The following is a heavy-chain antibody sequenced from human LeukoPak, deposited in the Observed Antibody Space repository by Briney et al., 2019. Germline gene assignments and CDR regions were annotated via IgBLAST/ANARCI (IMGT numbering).Heavy chain of an antibody. J-gene: IGHJ4*02. Sequence: GGSLRLSCAASGFTFYDYAMHWVRQAPGKGLGWVSGISWNSGSIGYADSVKGRFTISRDNAKNSLYLQMNSLRAEDTALYYCAKDAYGSGSYIDYWGQGTLVTVSS. CDR3: AKDAYGSGSYIDY. V-gene: IGHV3-9*01. D-gene: IGHD3-10*01. CDR1: GFTFYDYA. CDR2: ISWNSGSI.